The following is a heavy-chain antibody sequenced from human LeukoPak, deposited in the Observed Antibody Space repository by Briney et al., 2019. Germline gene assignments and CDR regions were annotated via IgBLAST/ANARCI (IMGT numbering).Heavy chain of an antibody. V-gene: IGHV3-23*01. CDR3: ALRRIVVVVADMYNWFDP. CDR2: ISGSGGST. Sequence: GGSLRLSCAASGFTFSSYAMSWVRQAPGKGLEWVSAISGSGGSTYYADSVKGRFTISRDNSKNTLYLQMNSLRAEDTAVYYCALRRIVVVVADMYNWFDPWGQGTLVTVSS. CDR1: GFTFSSYA. J-gene: IGHJ5*02. D-gene: IGHD2-15*01.